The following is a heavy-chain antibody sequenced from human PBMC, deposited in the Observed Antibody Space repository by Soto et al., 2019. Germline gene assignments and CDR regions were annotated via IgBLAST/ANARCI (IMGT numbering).Heavy chain of an antibody. Sequence: QVPLVESGGGLVKPGGSLRLSCAASGFTFSDYYMSWIRQAPGKGLEWVSYISSRSSTIFYADSVKGRFTISRDNVKTSVYLQMNSRRAEDTAVYYCASGTNGAFFVYWGQGILVTVSS. CDR3: ASGTNGAFFVY. D-gene: IGHD2-8*01. CDR2: ISSRSSTI. V-gene: IGHV3-11*01. J-gene: IGHJ4*02. CDR1: GFTFSDYY.